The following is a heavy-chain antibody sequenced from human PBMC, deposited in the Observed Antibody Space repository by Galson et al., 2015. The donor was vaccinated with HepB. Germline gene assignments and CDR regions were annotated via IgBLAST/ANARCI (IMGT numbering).Heavy chain of an antibody. CDR3: AKRDTISQYFFDY. V-gene: IGHV3-23*01. J-gene: IGHJ4*02. CDR2: ASKTVPTT. Sequence: SLRLSCAASGFTFSSYAMGWVRQRPGKGLEWVSTASKTVPTTYYADSVRGRSTISRDNSRNIVYLQMNSLRDEDTAVYYCAKRDTISQYFFDYWGQGILVTVSS. CDR1: GFTFSSYA. D-gene: IGHD3-3*02.